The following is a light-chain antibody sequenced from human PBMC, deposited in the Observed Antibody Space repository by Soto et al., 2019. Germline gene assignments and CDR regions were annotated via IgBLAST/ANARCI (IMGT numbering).Light chain of an antibody. V-gene: IGKV3-20*01. CDR3: QQYERSPTT. Sequence: EIVLTQSPGTLSLSPGERATLSCRASQSVSSTYLAWYQQKPGQAPSLLIYVASRRAAGIPDRFGGSGSGTDFTLNMSRLEPEDFAVYYWQQYERSPTTLGGGTKVEIK. CDR1: QSVSSTY. J-gene: IGKJ4*01. CDR2: VAS.